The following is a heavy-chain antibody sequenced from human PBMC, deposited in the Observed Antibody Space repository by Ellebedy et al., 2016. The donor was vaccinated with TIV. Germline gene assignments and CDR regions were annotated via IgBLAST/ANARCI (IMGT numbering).Heavy chain of an antibody. D-gene: IGHD1-26*01. CDR3: AIDPIVGPTPYYFDS. V-gene: IGHV4-39*07. Sequence: MPSETLSLTCSVSGGSVDNSAHYWTWVRQPPGKGLQWIANIYYSGSTYYNPSLQNRVTISLNTSKNQFSLRLTSVTAADTAVYYCAIDPIVGPTPYYFDSWGQGTLVTVAS. CDR1: GGSVDNSAHY. J-gene: IGHJ4*02. CDR2: IYYSGST.